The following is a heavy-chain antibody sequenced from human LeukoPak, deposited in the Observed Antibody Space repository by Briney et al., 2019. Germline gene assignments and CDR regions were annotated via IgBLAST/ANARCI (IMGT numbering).Heavy chain of an antibody. CDR1: GGTFKNYA. J-gene: IGHJ3*02. D-gene: IGHD2-2*01. CDR2: IIPIFDTT. V-gene: IGHV1-69*13. CDR3: ARYIVVVPAAMRRMAFDI. Sequence: SVKVSCKASGGTFKNYAVSWVRQAPGQGLEWMGGIIPIFDTTKYAQKFQDRVTITADESTRTAYMELSSLRSEDTAVYYCARYIVVVPAAMRRMAFDIWGQGTMVTVSS.